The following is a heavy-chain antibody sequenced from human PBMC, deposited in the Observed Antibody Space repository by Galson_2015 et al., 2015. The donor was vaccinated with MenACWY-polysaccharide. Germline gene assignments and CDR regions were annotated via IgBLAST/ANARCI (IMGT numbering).Heavy chain of an antibody. CDR2: INPNNGST. V-gene: IGHV1-2*02. J-gene: IGHJ3*02. D-gene: IGHD3-10*01. Sequence: SVKVSCKASGYTFTGYYMHWVRQAPGQGLEWMGWINPNNGSTNYSQKLQGRVTITRDTSISTAYMELSRLRSDDTAVYYCARDRGRSFDIWGQGTMVTVSS. CDR3: ARDRGRSFDI. CDR1: GYTFTGYY.